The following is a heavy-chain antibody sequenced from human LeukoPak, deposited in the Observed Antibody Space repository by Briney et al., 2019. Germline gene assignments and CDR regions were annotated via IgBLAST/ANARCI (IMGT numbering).Heavy chain of an antibody. D-gene: IGHD4-11*01. CDR2: IWSDGTNR. J-gene: IGHJ4*02. V-gene: IGHV3-33*06. CDR3: AKDAQRGFDYSNSLDK. Sequence: PGGSLRLSCATSGFTFSHYGMHWVRQAPGKALEGGAVIWSDGTNRYYGDPVKGRFTISRDNFQRTVYLQMNSLRAEDTAVYYCAKDAQRGFDYSNSLDKWGQGTLVTVSS. CDR1: GFTFSHYG.